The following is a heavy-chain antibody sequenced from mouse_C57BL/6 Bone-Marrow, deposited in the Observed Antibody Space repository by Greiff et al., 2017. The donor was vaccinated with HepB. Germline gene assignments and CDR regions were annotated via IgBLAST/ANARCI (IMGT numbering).Heavy chain of an antibody. J-gene: IGHJ2*01. CDR1: GYTFTSYW. CDR3: AREDGYYPYFDY. V-gene: IGHV1-69*01. D-gene: IGHD2-3*01. Sequence: QVQLQQPGAELVMPGASVKLSCKASGYTFTSYWMHWVKQRPGQGLEWIGEIDPSDSYTNYNQKFKGKSTLTVDKSSSTAYMQLSSLTSEDSAVYYCAREDGYYPYFDYWGQGTTLTVSS. CDR2: IDPSDSYT.